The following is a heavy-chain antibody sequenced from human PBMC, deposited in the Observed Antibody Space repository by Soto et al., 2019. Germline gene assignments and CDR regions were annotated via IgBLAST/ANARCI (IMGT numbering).Heavy chain of an antibody. CDR2: ISGSGGST. CDR1: GFTFSSYA. Sequence: GGSLRLSCAASGFTFSSYAMSWVRQAPGKGLEWVSAISGSGGSTYSADSVKGRFTISRDNSKNTLYLQMNSLRAEHTPVYYCANYLAGTPPFDYWAQGTLVTVSS. D-gene: IGHD1-7*01. J-gene: IGHJ4*02. CDR3: ANYLAGTPPFDY. V-gene: IGHV3-23*01.